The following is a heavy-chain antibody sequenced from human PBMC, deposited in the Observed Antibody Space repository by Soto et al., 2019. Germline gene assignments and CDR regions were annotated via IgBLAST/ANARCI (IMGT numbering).Heavy chain of an antibody. CDR2: IIPIFGTA. D-gene: IGHD1-7*01. CDR3: AAGRGNYWSYYYYGMDV. J-gene: IGHJ6*02. Sequence: QVQLVQSGAEVKKPGSSVKVSCKASGGTFSSYAISWVRQAPGQGREWMGGIIPIFGTANYAQKFQGRGTITANDFTSTVYMELRSLRSDDTAVYYCAAGRGNYWSYYYYGMDVWGQGTTVTVSS. CDR1: GGTFSSYA. V-gene: IGHV1-69*01.